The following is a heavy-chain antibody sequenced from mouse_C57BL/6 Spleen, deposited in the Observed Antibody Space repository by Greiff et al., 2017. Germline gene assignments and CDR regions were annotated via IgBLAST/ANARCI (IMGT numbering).Heavy chain of an antibody. D-gene: IGHD1-1*01. Sequence: QVQLKQSGAELARPGASVKLSCKASGYTFTSYGISWVKQRTGQGLEWIGEIYPRSGNTYYNEKFKGKATLTADKSSSTAYMELRSLTSEDSAVYFCARDSYGSSLYAMDYWGQGTSVTVSS. J-gene: IGHJ4*01. CDR1: GYTFTSYG. CDR3: ARDSYGSSLYAMDY. CDR2: IYPRSGNT. V-gene: IGHV1-81*01.